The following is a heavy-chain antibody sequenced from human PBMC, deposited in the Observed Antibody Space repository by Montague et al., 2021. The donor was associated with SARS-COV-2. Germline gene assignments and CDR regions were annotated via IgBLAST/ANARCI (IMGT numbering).Heavy chain of an antibody. CDR1: GDSVARNIAA. D-gene: IGHD2-8*02. V-gene: IGHV6-1*01. CDR2: TKYTSTRYE. Sequence: CAISGDSVARNIAASNWNRQSPSRGLEWLGRTKYTSTRYETYAVSVQSRITITADTSKNQFSLHLNSVTPEDTAVYYCARDLYWAFDAWGLGTTVTVSA. CDR3: ARDLYWAFDA. J-gene: IGHJ3*01.